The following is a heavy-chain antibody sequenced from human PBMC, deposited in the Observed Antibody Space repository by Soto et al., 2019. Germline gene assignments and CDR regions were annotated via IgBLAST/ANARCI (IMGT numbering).Heavy chain of an antibody. CDR2: INPNSGGT. J-gene: IGHJ6*02. CDR1: GYTFTGYY. CDR3: ARGDVLRFLEWFKNYYYGMAV. D-gene: IGHD3-3*01. Sequence: ASVKVSCKASGYTFTGYYMHWVRQAPGQGLEWMGWINPNSGGTNYAQKFQGRVTMTRDTSISTAYMELSRLRSDDTAVYYCARGDVLRFLEWFKNYYYGMAVWGQGTTVTVSS. V-gene: IGHV1-2*02.